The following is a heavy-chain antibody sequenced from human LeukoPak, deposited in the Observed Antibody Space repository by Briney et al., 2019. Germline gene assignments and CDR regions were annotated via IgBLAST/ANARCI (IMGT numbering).Heavy chain of an antibody. CDR2: MNPNSGNT. D-gene: IGHD1-7*01. CDR3: ARYRYNWNYIGYYYYGMDV. V-gene: IGHV1-8*01. Sequence: ASVKVSCKASGYTFTSYDINWVRQATGQGLEWMGWMNPNSGNTGYAQKFQGRVTMTRNTSISTAYMELSSLRSEDMAVYYCARYRYNWNYIGYYYYGMDVWGQGTTVTVSS. J-gene: IGHJ6*02. CDR1: GYTFTSYD.